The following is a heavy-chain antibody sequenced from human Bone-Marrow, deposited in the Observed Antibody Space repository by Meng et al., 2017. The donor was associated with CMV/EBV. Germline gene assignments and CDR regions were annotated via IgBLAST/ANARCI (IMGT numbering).Heavy chain of an antibody. CDR1: GFTFSSYW. D-gene: IGHD2-15*01. J-gene: IGHJ4*02. CDR3: ARVGGGSPLVDY. V-gene: IGHV3-7*01. CDR2: IKQDGSEK. Sequence: LKISCAASGFTFSSYWMSWVRQAPGKGLEWVANIKQDGSEKYYVDSVKGRFTISRDNAKNSLYLQMNSLRAEDTAVYYCARVGGGSPLVDYWGQGTLVTVSS.